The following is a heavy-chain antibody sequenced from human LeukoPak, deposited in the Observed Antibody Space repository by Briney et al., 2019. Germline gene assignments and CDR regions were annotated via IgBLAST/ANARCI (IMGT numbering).Heavy chain of an antibody. CDR2: IYSGGST. D-gene: IGHD3-9*01. CDR1: GFTVSSYY. J-gene: IGHJ6*02. V-gene: IGHV3-66*01. CDR3: ARDYGLRYFDHYSPYYYYGMDV. Sequence: PGGSLRLSCAASGFTVSSYYMTWVRQAPGKGLEWVSVIYSGGSTYYADSVKGRFTISRDNSKNTLYLQMNSLRAEDTAVYYCARDYGLRYFDHYSPYYYYGMDVWGQGTTVTVSS.